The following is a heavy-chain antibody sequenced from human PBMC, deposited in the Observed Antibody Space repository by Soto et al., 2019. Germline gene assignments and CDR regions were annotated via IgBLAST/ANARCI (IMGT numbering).Heavy chain of an antibody. Sequence: QVQLQESGPGLVKPSQTLSLTCTVSGGSISSGDYYWSWIRQPPGKGLEWIGYIYYSGSTYYGPSIKSRVTISVDTSNNQFSLKLSSVTDADTAVYYCARERHDGARLDPWGQGTLVTVSS. CDR1: GGSISSGDYY. D-gene: IGHD3-3*01. CDR3: ARERHDGARLDP. V-gene: IGHV4-30-4*01. J-gene: IGHJ5*02. CDR2: IYYSGST.